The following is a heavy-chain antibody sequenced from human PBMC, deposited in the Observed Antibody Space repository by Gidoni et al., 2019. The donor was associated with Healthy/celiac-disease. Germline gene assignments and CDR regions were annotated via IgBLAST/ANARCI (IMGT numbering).Heavy chain of an antibody. CDR2: IYSGGST. D-gene: IGHD3-10*01. CDR1: GFTVSSNY. Sequence: EVQRVETGGGLIQPGGSLRLSCAASGFTVSSNYMSWVRQAPGQGLGWVSVIYSGGSTYSAYSVQALFTISRDNTKNTLYLQMNSLRAEYTAVYYCASEGFGEPVGVSYYYYGMDVWGQGTTVTVSS. J-gene: IGHJ6*02. CDR3: ASEGFGEPVGVSYYYYGMDV. V-gene: IGHV3-53*02.